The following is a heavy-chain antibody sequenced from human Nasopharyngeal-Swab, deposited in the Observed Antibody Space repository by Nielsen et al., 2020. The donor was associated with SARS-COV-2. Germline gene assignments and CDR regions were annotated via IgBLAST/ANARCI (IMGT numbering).Heavy chain of an antibody. CDR1: GGSISSYY. J-gene: IGHJ6*02. Sequence: SETLSLTCTVSGGSISSYYWRWIRQPPGKGLEWIGYIYYSGSTNYNPSLKSRVTISVDTSKNQFSLKLSSVTAADTAVYYCARDGRDYSSSWYYYYGMDVWGQGTTVTVSS. CDR2: IYYSGST. V-gene: IGHV4-59*01. D-gene: IGHD6-13*01. CDR3: ARDGRDYSSSWYYYYGMDV.